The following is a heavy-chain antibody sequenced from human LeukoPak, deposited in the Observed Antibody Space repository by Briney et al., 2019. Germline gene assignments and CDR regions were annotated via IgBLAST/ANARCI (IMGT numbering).Heavy chain of an antibody. J-gene: IGHJ4*02. CDR1: GGPISSGGYY. CDR3: ASGHPDSGSYEYFDY. D-gene: IGHD1-26*01. CDR2: IYYSGST. V-gene: IGHV4-31*03. Sequence: SETLSLTCTVSGGPISSGGYYWSWIRQHPGKGLEWIGYIYYSGSTYYNPSLKSRVTISVDTSKNQFSLKLSSVTAADTAVYYCASGHPDSGSYEYFDYWGQGTLVTVSS.